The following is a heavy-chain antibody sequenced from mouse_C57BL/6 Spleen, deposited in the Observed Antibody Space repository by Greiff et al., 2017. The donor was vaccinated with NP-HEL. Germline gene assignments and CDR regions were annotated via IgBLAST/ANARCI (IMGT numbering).Heavy chain of an antibody. CDR3: AEPLYYYGSSYDAMDY. CDR1: GFNIKNTY. J-gene: IGHJ4*01. V-gene: IGHV14-3*01. D-gene: IGHD1-1*01. Sequence: EVQLQQSVAELVRPGASVKLSCTASGFNIKNTYMHWVKQRPEQGLEWIGRIDPANGNTKYAPKFQGKATITADTSSNTAYLQLSSLTSEDTAIYYCAEPLYYYGSSYDAMDYWGQGTSVTVSS. CDR2: IDPANGNT.